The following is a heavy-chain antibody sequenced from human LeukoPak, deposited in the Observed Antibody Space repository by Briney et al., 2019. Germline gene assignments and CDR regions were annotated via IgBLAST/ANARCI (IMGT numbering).Heavy chain of an antibody. CDR2: ISGSGT. J-gene: IGHJ4*02. CDR1: GFTFSNFV. D-gene: IGHD5-24*01. V-gene: IGHV3-23*01. Sequence: PGGSLRLSCAASGFTFSNFVMNWVRQAPGKGLEWVSTISGSGTYYSDSVKGRFTISRDNSKSTVYLQMNSLRVEDTALYYCAKTHGDSLFDLWGRGTLVTVSS. CDR3: AKTHGDSLFDL.